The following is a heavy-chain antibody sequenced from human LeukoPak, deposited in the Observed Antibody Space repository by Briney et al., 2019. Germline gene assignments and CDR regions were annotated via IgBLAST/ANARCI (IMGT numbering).Heavy chain of an antibody. D-gene: IGHD4-17*01. CDR1: GFTFSDYW. J-gene: IGHJ5*02. CDR3: ARDYGVAGLFYP. V-gene: IGHV3-7*03. Sequence: GGSLRLSCAAAGFTFSDYWMSWVRQAPGKGLEWVATINQDGSEKFYVDSVKGRFTIFRDNAKNSLYLQMNSLRAEDTAVYYCARDYGVAGLFYPWGQGTLVSVSS. CDR2: INQDGSEK.